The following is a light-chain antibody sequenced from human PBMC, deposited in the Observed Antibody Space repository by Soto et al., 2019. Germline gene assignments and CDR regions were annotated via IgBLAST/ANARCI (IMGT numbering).Light chain of an antibody. CDR3: QSYDSSLSGVV. CDR1: SSNIGAGYD. Sequence: QSVLTQPPSVSGAPGQRVTISCTGSSSNIGAGYDVHWYLQLPGTAPKLLIYGNINRPSGVPDRFSGSKSGTSASLAITGLQAEDEADYYCQSYDSSLSGVVSGGGTKVTVL. CDR2: GNI. J-gene: IGLJ2*01. V-gene: IGLV1-40*01.